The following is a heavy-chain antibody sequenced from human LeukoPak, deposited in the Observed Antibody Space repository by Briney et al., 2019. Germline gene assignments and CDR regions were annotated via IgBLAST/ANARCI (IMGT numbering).Heavy chain of an antibody. Sequence: GGSLRLSCAASGFTFSSYSMNWVRQAPGKGLEWVSSISSSSSYIYYADSVKGRFTISRDNAKNSLYLQMNSLRAEDTAVYYCASNYGSGSYYVRSYYGMDVWGQGTMVTVSS. CDR1: GFTFSSYS. V-gene: IGHV3-21*01. J-gene: IGHJ6*02. D-gene: IGHD3-10*01. CDR3: ASNYGSGSYYVRSYYGMDV. CDR2: ISSSSSYI.